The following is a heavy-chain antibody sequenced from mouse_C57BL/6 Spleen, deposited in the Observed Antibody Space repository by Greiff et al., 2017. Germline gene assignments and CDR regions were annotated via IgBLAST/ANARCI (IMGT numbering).Heavy chain of an antibody. CDR3: ADGYYSAWFAY. CDR2: IDPEDGET. D-gene: IGHD2-3*01. V-gene: IGHV14-2*01. J-gene: IGHJ3*01. Sequence: VQLQQSGAELVKPGASVKLSCTASGFNIKDYYMHWVKQRTEPGLEWIGRIDPEDGETKYAPKFQGKATITADTSANTAYLQLSSLTAEDTAVDYCADGYYSAWFAYWGQGTLATVSA. CDR1: GFNIKDYY.